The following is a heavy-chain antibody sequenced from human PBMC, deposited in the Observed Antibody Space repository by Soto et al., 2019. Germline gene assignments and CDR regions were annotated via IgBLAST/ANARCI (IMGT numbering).Heavy chain of an antibody. CDR1: GFTHTSYA. CDR3: AKDGDGDYADYYYFRGMGV. J-gene: IGHJ6*02. V-gene: IGHV3-23*01. Sequence: EVQVLESGGGLVQPGGSLRLSCVASGFTHTSYAMSWVRQVPGKGLEWLSSINNRGSSTYYADSVRGRFTMSRDNSKNTLYLQMYSLRVEDTAVYYCAKDGDGDYADYYYFRGMGVWGQGTTVTVSS. CDR2: INNRGSST. D-gene: IGHD4-17*01.